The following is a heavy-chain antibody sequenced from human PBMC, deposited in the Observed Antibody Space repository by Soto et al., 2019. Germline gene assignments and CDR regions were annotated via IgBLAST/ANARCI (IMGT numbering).Heavy chain of an antibody. CDR1: GYTLTELS. CDR2: FDPEDGET. Sequence: ASVKVSCKVSGYTLTELSMHWVRQAPGKGLEWMGGFDPEDGETIYAQKFQGRVTMTEDTSTDTAYMELSSLRSEDTAVYYCATAAHKDIVVVPAFDDAFDIWGQGTMVTVSS. D-gene: IGHD2-2*01. V-gene: IGHV1-24*01. CDR3: ATAAHKDIVVVPAFDDAFDI. J-gene: IGHJ3*02.